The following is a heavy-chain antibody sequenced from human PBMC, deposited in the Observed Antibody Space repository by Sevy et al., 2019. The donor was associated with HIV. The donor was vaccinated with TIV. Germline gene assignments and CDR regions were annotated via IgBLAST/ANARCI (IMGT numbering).Heavy chain of an antibody. CDR1: DFTFQTFG. Sequence: GGSLRLSCTASDFTFQTFGMHWVRQAPGKGLEWVAVISYDGSSQNYADSVKGRFTISRDNAKNSLYLQMTSLRAEDTSVYYCARKVENDYWGQGTLVTVSS. CDR3: ARKVENDY. D-gene: IGHD1-1*01. CDR2: ISYDGSSQ. V-gene: IGHV3-30*03. J-gene: IGHJ4*02.